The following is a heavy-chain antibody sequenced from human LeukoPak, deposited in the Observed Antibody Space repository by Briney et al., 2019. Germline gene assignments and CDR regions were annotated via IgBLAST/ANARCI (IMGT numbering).Heavy chain of an antibody. J-gene: IGHJ4*02. CDR1: GLTLSNYW. V-gene: IGHV3-7*03. Sequence: GGSLRLSCTASGLTLSNYWMIWVRQAPGKGLQWVAKIEQDGSEKYYVDSVKGRFTISRDNAENSLYLQMDSLRVEDTAVYYCAARSSGNPYFWGQGTLVTVSS. CDR3: AARSSGNPYF. CDR2: IEQDGSEK. D-gene: IGHD1-26*01.